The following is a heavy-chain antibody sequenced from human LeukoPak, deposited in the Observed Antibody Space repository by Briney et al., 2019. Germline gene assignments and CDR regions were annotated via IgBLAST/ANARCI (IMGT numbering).Heavy chain of an antibody. V-gene: IGHV7-4-1*02. Sequence: ASVKVSCKASGYTFTSYAMNWVRQAPGQGLEWMGWINTNTGNPTYAQGFTGRFVFSLDTSVSTAYLQISSLKADDTAVYYCARERNDCYGSSGCVGDSYMHVWGKGTTVTVSS. CDR2: INTNTGNP. CDR1: GYTFTSYA. D-gene: IGHD3-22*01. J-gene: IGHJ6*03. CDR3: ARERNDCYGSSGCVGDSYMHV.